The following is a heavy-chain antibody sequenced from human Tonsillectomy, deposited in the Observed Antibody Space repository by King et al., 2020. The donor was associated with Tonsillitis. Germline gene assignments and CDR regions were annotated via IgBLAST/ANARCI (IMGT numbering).Heavy chain of an antibody. V-gene: IGHV3-53*01. CDR3: ARVRPYYYDSSGFDY. CDR1: GFTVSSNY. Sequence: VQLVESGGGLIQPGGSLRLSCAASGFTVSSNYMSWVRQAPGKGLEWVSVIYSGGSTYYADSVKGRFTISRDNSKNTLYFQMNSLSAEDTAVYYCARVRPYYYDSSGFDYWGQGTLVTVSS. J-gene: IGHJ4*02. CDR2: IYSGGST. D-gene: IGHD3-22*01.